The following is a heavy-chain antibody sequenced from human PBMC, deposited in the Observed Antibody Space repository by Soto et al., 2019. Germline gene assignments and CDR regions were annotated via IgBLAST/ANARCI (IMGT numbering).Heavy chain of an antibody. Sequence: SETLSLTCTVSGGSISSYYWSWIRQPPGKGLEWIGYIYYSGSTNYNPSLKSRVTISVDTSKNQFSLKLSSVTAADTAVYYCARVALDYGDYFDYWGQGTLVTVSS. D-gene: IGHD4-17*01. CDR2: IYYSGST. J-gene: IGHJ4*02. CDR1: GGSISSYY. V-gene: IGHV4-59*01. CDR3: ARVALDYGDYFDY.